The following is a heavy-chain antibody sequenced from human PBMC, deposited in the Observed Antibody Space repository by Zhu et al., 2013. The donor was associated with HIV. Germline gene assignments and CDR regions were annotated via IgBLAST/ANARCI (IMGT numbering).Heavy chain of an antibody. CDR1: GYAFASFG. CDR3: ARGGIASHGTGPQGDH. V-gene: IGHV1-18*01. CDR2: INSYYANT. J-gene: IGHJ4*02. Sequence: QVQLVQSGGEVKRPGASVKVSCKASGYAFASFGISWVRQAPGQGLEWVGWINSYYANTQLAQKFQGRVTMTTDTSTNTTYMELRSLRSDDTAVYYCARGGIASHGTGPQGDHWGQGTLVTVSS. D-gene: IGHD6-13*01.